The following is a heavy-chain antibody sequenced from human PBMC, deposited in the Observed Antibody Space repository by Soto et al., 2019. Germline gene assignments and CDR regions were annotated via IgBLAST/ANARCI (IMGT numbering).Heavy chain of an antibody. V-gene: IGHV3-7*01. CDR3: SRERPSRLAELDY. CDR1: GFTFSNYW. Sequence: EVQLVESGGGLVQPGGSLRLSCAASGFTFSNYWMSWVRQAPGKGLEWLANIKEDGRETNYVDSVKGRFTISRDNAKNSLYLQINSLRAEDTAVFYCSRERPSRLAELDYGGQGTLVTVSS. J-gene: IGHJ4*02. CDR2: IKEDGRET. D-gene: IGHD3-9*01.